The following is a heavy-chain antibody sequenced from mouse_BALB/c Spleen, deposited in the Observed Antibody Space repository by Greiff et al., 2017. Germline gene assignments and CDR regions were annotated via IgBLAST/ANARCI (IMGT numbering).Heavy chain of an antibody. D-gene: IGHD2-1*01. J-gene: IGHJ1*01. CDR1: GFTFNTYA. CDR2: IRSKSNNYAT. CDR3: VRHGNYVGYFDV. Sequence: EVQLVESGGGLVQPKGSLKLSCAASGFTFNTYAMNWVRQAPGKGLEWVARIRSKSNNYATYYADSVKDRFTISRDDSQSMLYLQMNNLKTEDTAMYYCVRHGNYVGYFDVWGAGTTVTVSS. V-gene: IGHV10-1*02.